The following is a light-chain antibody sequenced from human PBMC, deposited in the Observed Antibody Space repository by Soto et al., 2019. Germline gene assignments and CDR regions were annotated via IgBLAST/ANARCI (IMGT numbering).Light chain of an antibody. V-gene: IGLV1-40*01. Sequence: QSVPTQPPSVSGASGQRITISCTGSSSNIGADFDVYWYQQLPGAATKLLIYGNTNRPSGAPARFSCSKSGTPPSLAPTVLQAEDEADYYCQSYDRSLTGVFGTGTKVTVL. J-gene: IGLJ1*01. CDR2: GNT. CDR1: SSNIGADFD. CDR3: QSYDRSLTGV.